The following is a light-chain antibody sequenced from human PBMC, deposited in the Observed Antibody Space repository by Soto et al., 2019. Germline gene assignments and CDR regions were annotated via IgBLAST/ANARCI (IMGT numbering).Light chain of an antibody. CDR3: MQGTHWPPT. CDR1: QSLIYSDGIAY. CDR2: KVS. J-gene: IGKJ1*01. V-gene: IGKV2-30*01. Sequence: DVVMTQSPLSLPVTLGQPASISCRSSQSLIYSDGIAYLNWFHQRPGQSPRRLIYKVSNRDSGVPEGFSGSGSGTDFTLTISRVEAEDVGVYYCMQGTHWPPTFGRGTKVEIK.